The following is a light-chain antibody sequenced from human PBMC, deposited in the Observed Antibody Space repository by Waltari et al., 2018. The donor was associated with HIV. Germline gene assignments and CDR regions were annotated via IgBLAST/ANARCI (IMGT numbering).Light chain of an antibody. Sequence: QYALTQPPSASGSPGQSVTISCTGTSSDVGGSKYVSWHQQHPGKAPKPMIYEVNTLPSGVPDLCAASNSAKAASLTVAGRQADDDAYYYCNAYPGSNNCVFGGGTNLTVL. CDR1: SSDVGGSKY. J-gene: IGLJ2*01. CDR2: EVN. CDR3: NAYPGSNNCV. V-gene: IGLV2-8*01.